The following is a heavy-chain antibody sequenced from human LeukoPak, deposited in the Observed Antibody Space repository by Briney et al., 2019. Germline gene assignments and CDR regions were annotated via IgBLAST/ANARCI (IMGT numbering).Heavy chain of an antibody. V-gene: IGHV1-69*01. Sequence: GSSVKVSCKASGGTFSSYAISWVRQAPGQGLEWMGGIIPIFGTANYAQKFQGRVTITADESTSTAYMELSSLRSEDTAVYYCVRSKALRLDDIYYWGQGTLVTVSS. D-gene: IGHD3-9*01. CDR3: VRSKALRLDDIYY. CDR1: GGTFSSYA. J-gene: IGHJ4*02. CDR2: IIPIFGTA.